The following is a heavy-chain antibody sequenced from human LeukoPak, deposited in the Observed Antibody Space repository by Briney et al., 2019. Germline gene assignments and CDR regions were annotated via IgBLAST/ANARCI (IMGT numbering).Heavy chain of an antibody. Sequence: PGGSLRLSCAASGFTFSDYLMRWVRQAPGKGLEWVSSIGGAGTDTYYADSVKGRFTISRDNSKNTLYLQMNTLRVEDTAVYYCAKQITSSRHGIDAWGQGTTVTVSS. D-gene: IGHD6-6*01. CDR3: AKQITSSRHGIDA. CDR2: IGGAGTDT. J-gene: IGHJ6*02. V-gene: IGHV3-23*01. CDR1: GFTFSDYL.